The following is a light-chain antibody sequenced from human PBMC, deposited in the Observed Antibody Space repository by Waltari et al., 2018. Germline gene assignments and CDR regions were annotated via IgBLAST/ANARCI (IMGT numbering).Light chain of an antibody. Sequence: EIVMTQSPATLSVSPGERATLSCRASHSVSSNLAWYQQKPGQAPRLLIYGASTRATGIPARFSGIGSGTEFTLTISSLQSEDFAVYYCQQYNNWWTFGQGTKVEIK. CDR3: QQYNNWWT. CDR1: HSVSSN. J-gene: IGKJ1*01. CDR2: GAS. V-gene: IGKV3-15*01.